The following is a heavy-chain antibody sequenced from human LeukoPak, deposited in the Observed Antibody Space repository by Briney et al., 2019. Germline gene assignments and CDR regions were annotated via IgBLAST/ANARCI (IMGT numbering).Heavy chain of an antibody. CDR3: ARQGGAYYYDSSGYCDY. Sequence: PSETLSLTCAVSGYSISSGYYWGWIRQPPGQGLEWIGSIYHSGSTYYNPSLKSRVTISVDTSKNQFSLKLSSVTAADTAVYYCARQGGAYYYDSSGYCDYWGQGTLVTVSS. D-gene: IGHD3-22*01. J-gene: IGHJ4*02. CDR1: GYSISSGYY. CDR2: IYHSGST. V-gene: IGHV4-38-2*01.